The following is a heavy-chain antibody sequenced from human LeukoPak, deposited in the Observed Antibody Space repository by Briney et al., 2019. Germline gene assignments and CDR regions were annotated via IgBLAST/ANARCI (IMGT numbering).Heavy chain of an antibody. CDR1: GFTFSSHD. D-gene: IGHD2-2*01. J-gene: IGHJ2*01. CDR3: ARDRGYCSSTSCGPVWYFDL. V-gene: IGHV3-13*01. Sequence: GGSLRLSCAASGFTFSSHDMHWVRQATGKGLEWVSAIGTAGDTYYPGSVKGRFTISRENAKNSLYLQMNSLRAGDTAVYYCARDRGYCSSTSCGPVWYFDLWGRGTLATVSS. CDR2: IGTAGDT.